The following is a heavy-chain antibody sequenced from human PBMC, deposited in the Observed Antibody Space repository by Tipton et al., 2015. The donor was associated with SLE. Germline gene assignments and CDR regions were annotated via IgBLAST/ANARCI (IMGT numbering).Heavy chain of an antibody. Sequence: SLRLSCAVTDFTVSNNYMTWVRQAPGKGLEWVSSISGSDGSTYYADSVKGRFTISRDNSKNTLYLQMNSLRAEDTAVYYCARRNSESGAFDMWGQGTLVTVSS. V-gene: IGHV3-23*01. CDR3: ARRNSESGAFDM. CDR1: DFTVSNNY. CDR2: ISGSDGST. D-gene: IGHD3-10*01. J-gene: IGHJ3*02.